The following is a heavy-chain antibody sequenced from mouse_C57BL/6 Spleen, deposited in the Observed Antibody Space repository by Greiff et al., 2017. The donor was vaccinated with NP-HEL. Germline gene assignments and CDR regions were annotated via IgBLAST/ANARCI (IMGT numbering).Heavy chain of an antibody. CDR3: ARKELRLRDYAMDY. CDR2: INPNNGGT. D-gene: IGHD3-2*02. Sequence: VQLQQSGPELVKPGASVKISCKASGYTFPDYYMNWVKQSHGKSLEWIGDINPNNGGTSYNQKFKGKATLTVDKSSSTAYMELRSLTSEDSAVYYCARKELRLRDYAMDYWGQGTSVTVSS. CDR1: GYTFPDYY. V-gene: IGHV1-26*01. J-gene: IGHJ4*01.